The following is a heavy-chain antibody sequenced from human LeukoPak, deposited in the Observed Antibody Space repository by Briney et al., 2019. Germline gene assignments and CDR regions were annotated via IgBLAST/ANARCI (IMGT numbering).Heavy chain of an antibody. V-gene: IGHV4-59*01. D-gene: IGHD3-10*01. CDR2: IYYSGST. CDR1: GGSISSYY. J-gene: IGHJ5*02. CDR3: ARVGSWSTMVRGAINWFDP. Sequence: SETLSLTCTVSGGSISSYYWSWIRHPPGKGLEWMGYIYYSGSTNYNPSLKSRVTISVDTSKNQFSLKLSSVTAADTAVYYCARVGSWSTMVRGAINWFDPWGQGTLVTVSS.